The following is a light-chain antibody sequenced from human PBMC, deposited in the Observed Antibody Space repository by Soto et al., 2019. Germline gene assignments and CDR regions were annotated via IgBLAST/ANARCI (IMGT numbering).Light chain of an antibody. CDR2: EVS. J-gene: IGLJ3*02. V-gene: IGLV2-8*01. Sequence: QSALTQPPSASGSPGQSVTISCTGTSSDVGGYNYVSWYQQHPGKAPKLMIYEVSKRPSGVPDRFPGSKSGNTASLTVSGLQAEDEADYYCSSYAGSNNLLFGGATKLTVL. CDR3: SSYAGSNNLL. CDR1: SSDVGGYNY.